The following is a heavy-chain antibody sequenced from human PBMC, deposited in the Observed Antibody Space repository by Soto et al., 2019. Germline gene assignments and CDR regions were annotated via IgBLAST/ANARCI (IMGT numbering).Heavy chain of an antibody. V-gene: IGHV3-15*07. D-gene: IGHD3-22*01. Sequence: GGSLRLSCAASGFTFSNAWVNWVRQAPGKGLEWVGRIKSKTDGGTTDYAAPVKGRFTISRDDSKNTLYLQMNSLKTEDTAVYYCTTEVMIVVVIRRDYWGQGTLVTVSS. CDR1: GFTFSNAW. J-gene: IGHJ4*02. CDR3: TTEVMIVVVIRRDY. CDR2: IKSKTDGGTT.